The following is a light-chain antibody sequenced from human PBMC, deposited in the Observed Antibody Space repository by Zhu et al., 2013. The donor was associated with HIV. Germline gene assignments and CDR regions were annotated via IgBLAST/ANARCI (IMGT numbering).Light chain of an antibody. Sequence: DIQMTQSPSSLSASIGDRVTITCQASQDIINYLNWYQQKPGKAPNLLIYGASALATGVPSRFSGSGSGTDFTFTINTLQPEDIATYYCQQSYTTSAVTFGGGTKVEIK. CDR3: QQSYTTSAVT. CDR1: QDIINY. CDR2: GAS. V-gene: IGKV1-33*01. J-gene: IGKJ4*01.